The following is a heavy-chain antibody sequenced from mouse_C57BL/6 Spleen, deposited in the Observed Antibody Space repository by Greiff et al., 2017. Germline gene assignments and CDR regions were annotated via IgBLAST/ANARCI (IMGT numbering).Heavy chain of an antibody. V-gene: IGHV5-17*01. Sequence: EVKLMESGGGLVKPGGSLKLSCAASGFTFSDYGMHWVRQAPEKGLEWVAYISSGSSTIYYADTVKGRFTISRDNSKNTLFLQMTCLRSEDTAMYYCARWYYGSDAMDYWGQGTSVTVSS. J-gene: IGHJ4*01. CDR3: ARWYYGSDAMDY. CDR2: ISSGSSTI. CDR1: GFTFSDYG. D-gene: IGHD1-1*01.